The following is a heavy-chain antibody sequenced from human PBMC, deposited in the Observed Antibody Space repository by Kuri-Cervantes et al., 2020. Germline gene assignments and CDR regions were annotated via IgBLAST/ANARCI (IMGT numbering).Heavy chain of an antibody. J-gene: IGHJ6*02. CDR3: ARGDNYYYYGMDV. V-gene: IGHV4-61*08. D-gene: IGHD2-15*01. CDR2: IYYSGST. Sequence: SETLSLTCTVSGGSISSGGYYWSWIRQHPGKGLEWIGYIYYSGSTNHNPSLKSRVTISVDTSKNQFSLKLSSVTAADTAVYYCARGDNYYYYGMDVWGQGTTVTVSS. CDR1: GGSISSGGYY.